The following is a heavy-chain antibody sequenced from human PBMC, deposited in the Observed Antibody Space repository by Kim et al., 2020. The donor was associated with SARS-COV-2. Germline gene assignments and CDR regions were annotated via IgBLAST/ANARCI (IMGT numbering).Heavy chain of an antibody. CDR2: ISYDGSNK. J-gene: IGHJ6*02. Sequence: GGSLRLSCAASGFTFSSYGMHWVRQAPGKGLEWVAVISYDGSNKYYADSVKGRFTISRDNSKNTLYLQMNSLRAEDTAVYYCARDHGGANTHSYYYYGMDVWGHGTTVTVSS. CDR3: ARDHGGANTHSYYYYGMDV. D-gene: IGHD1-26*01. CDR1: GFTFSSYG. V-gene: IGHV3-33*05.